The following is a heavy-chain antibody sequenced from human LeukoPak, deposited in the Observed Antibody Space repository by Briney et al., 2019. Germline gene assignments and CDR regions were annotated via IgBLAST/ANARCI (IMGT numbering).Heavy chain of an antibody. D-gene: IGHD3-10*01. CDR3: ARKSYGSGSYWFDP. CDR1: GYTFTGYY. Sequence: ASVKVSCKASGYTFTGYYMHWVRQAPGQGLEWIGWINPNSGGTNYAQKFQGRVTMTRDTSISTAYMELSSLRSEDTAVYYCARKSYGSGSYWFDPWGQGTLVTVSS. J-gene: IGHJ5*02. V-gene: IGHV1-2*02. CDR2: INPNSGGT.